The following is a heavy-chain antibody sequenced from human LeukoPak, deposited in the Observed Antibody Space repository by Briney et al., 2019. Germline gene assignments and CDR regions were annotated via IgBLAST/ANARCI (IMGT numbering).Heavy chain of an antibody. V-gene: IGHV5-51*01. J-gene: IGHJ5*02. CDR2: IYPGDSRT. Sequence: GESLKISCKGVGYSFTSYWIGWVRQMAGQGMEWMGVIYPGDSRTRYNPSFQGQVTISVDESINTAYLQWVSLKASDTAIYCACRELTSTWSYPWGQGTLVTVSS. D-gene: IGHD2-2*01. CDR1: GYSFTSYW. CDR3: CRELTSTWSYP.